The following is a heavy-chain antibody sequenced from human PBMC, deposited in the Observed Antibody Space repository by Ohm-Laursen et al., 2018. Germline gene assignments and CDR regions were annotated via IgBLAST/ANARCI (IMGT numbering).Heavy chain of an antibody. CDR2: INPSGGRT. Sequence: ATVKISCKASGYPLTSYYMHWVRQVPGQGLEWMGIINPSGGRTSYAQKFQGRVAMTSDTSTNTVYMEVTNLRSEDTAVYYCARSYSNFAWFDPWGQGTLVTVSS. CDR3: ARSYSNFAWFDP. J-gene: IGHJ5*02. CDR1: GYPLTSYY. D-gene: IGHD4-11*01. V-gene: IGHV1-46*01.